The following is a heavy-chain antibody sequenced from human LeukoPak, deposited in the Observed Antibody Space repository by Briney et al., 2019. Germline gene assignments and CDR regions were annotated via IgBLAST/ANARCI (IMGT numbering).Heavy chain of an antibody. D-gene: IGHD2-15*01. CDR1: GGTFSSYA. J-gene: IGHJ5*02. CDR2: IIPIFGTA. CDR3: ARELLQYQVAQYCSGGSCYSRWFDP. Sequence: ASVQVSCKASGGTFSSYAISWVRQAPGQGLEWMGGIIPIFGTANYAQKFQGRVTITTDESTSTAYMELRSLISEDTVVYYGARELLQYQVAQYCSGGSCYSRWFDPWGQGTLVTVSS. V-gene: IGHV1-69*05.